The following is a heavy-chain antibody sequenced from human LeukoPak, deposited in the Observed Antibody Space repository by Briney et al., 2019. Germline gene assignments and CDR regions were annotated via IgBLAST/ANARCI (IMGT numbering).Heavy chain of an antibody. CDR1: GFPHSFYW. V-gene: IGHV3-7*05. J-gene: IGHJ4*02. CDR2: IQEDGGDK. CDR3: AKVAGRKGYASGGYYRDY. D-gene: IGHD3-22*01. Sequence: GGPVSLSCAASGFPHSFYWMIWVRQAPGQGLEGVANIQEDGGDKRYVDSVKGRFTISRDNAENSLHLEMNSLRAEDTAIYCCAKVAGRKGYASGGYYRDYWGEGTLVSVP.